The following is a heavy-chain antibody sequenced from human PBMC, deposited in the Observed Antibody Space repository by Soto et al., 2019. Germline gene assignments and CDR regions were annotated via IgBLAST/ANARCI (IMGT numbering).Heavy chain of an antibody. CDR2: INHSGST. J-gene: IGHJ6*02. Sequence: PSETLSLTCAVYGGSFSGYYWSWIRQPPGKGLEWIGEINHSGSTNYNPSLKSCVTISVDTSKNQFSLKLSSVTAADTAVYYCAREGKLRYFDWLPQYYYYGMDVWGQGTTVTVSS. V-gene: IGHV4-34*01. D-gene: IGHD3-9*01. CDR1: GGSFSGYY. CDR3: AREGKLRYFDWLPQYYYYGMDV.